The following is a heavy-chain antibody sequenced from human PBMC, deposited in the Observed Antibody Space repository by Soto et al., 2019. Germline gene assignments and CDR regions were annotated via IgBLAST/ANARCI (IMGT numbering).Heavy chain of an antibody. J-gene: IGHJ6*02. CDR1: GDSVSSNSW. CDR3: ARAPRGYGMDV. CDR2: IHHSGST. Sequence: SETLSLTCTVSGDSVSSNSWWSWVRQPPGKGLEWIGEIHHSGSTNYNSSLTSRVSISIDKSKNQFSLNLYSVTAADAAVFYCARAPRGYGMDVWGQGTTVTVS. V-gene: IGHV4-4*02.